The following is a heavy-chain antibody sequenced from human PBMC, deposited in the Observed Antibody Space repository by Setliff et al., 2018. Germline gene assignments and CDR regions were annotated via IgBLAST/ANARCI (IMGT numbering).Heavy chain of an antibody. CDR2: ISHSGST. CDR3: AGGRRYDYGWDFDY. D-gene: IGHD4-17*01. J-gene: IGHJ4*02. CDR1: GYSISSGYY. V-gene: IGHV4-38-2*01. Sequence: SETLSLTCAVFGYSISSGYYWGWIRQPPGKGLEWIGSISHSGSTYYNPSLRSRVTISLDTSKNQFSPKLTSVTAADTAVYYCAGGRRYDYGWDFDYWGQGTLVTVSS.